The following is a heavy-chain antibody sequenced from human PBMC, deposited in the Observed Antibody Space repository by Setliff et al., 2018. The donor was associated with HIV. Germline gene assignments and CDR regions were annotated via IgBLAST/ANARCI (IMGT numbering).Heavy chain of an antibody. Sequence: GGSLRLSCAASGLTFSSYAMSWVRQAPGKGLEWVSSISSVSTYLYYADSVKGRFTISRDNAKNTLYLQMNSLRAEDTAVYYCAKGDSFVFSYVYPDYWGPGTLVTVSS. J-gene: IGHJ4*02. V-gene: IGHV3-21*06. CDR3: AKGDSFVFSYVYPDY. CDR2: ISSVSTYL. D-gene: IGHD3-22*01. CDR1: GLTFSSYA.